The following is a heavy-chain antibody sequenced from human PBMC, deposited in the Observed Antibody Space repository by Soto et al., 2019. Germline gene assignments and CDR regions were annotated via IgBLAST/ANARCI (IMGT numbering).Heavy chain of an antibody. CDR2: ISYDGSNK. CDR3: AKDLQQVGLNYYCDGMYV. CDR1: GFTFSSYG. D-gene: IGHD6-6*01. V-gene: IGHV3-30*18. Sequence: PGGSLRLSCAASGFTFSSYGMHWVRQAPGKGLEWVAVISYDGSNKYYADSVKGRFTISRDNSKNTLYLQMNSLRAEDTAVYYCAKDLQQVGLNYYCDGMYVWGQGSTVTGSS. J-gene: IGHJ6*02.